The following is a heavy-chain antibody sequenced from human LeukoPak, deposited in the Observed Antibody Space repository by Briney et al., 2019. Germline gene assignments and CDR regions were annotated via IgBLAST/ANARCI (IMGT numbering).Heavy chain of an antibody. V-gene: IGHV1-24*01. CDR1: GDTLSELP. CDR2: FDPEKSER. CDR3: ATGNSLGYCKGGRCFNY. D-gene: IGHD2-15*01. Sequence: ASVKVFCKVSGDTLSELPMHWVRQAPGKGLEWMGGFDPEKSERIYAQNLRGRVTMTEETSTDTAFLELSSLTSEDTAVYYCATGNSLGYCKGGRCFNYWGQGTQVIVSS. J-gene: IGHJ4*02.